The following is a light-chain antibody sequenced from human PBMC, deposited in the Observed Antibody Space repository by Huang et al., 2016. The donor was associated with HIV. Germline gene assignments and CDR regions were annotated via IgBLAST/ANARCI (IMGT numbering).Light chain of an antibody. CDR1: QSLLHTYKYNY. Sequence: DIVMTQSPLSLAVTPGEPASLSCRSSQSLLHTYKYNYLDWYVQKPGQSPQLLIFLAARRASGVPDRFSGSGSGTDFTLKISRVEAEDVGVYYCMQALQTPWTFGQGTKVEIK. CDR2: LAA. V-gene: IGKV2-28*01. J-gene: IGKJ1*01. CDR3: MQALQTPWT.